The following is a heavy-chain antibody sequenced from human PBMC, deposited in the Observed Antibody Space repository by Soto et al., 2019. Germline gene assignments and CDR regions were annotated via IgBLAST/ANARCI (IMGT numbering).Heavy chain of an antibody. D-gene: IGHD2-2*01. CDR3: AREVPAAPTNYYYYYYMDV. Sequence: GGSLRLSCAASGFTVSSNYMSWVRQAPGKGLEWVSVIYSGGSTYYADSVKGRFTISRDNSKNTLYLQMNSLRAEDTAVYYCAREVPAAPTNYYYYYYMDVWGKGTTVTVSS. CDR1: GFTVSSNY. CDR2: IYSGGST. V-gene: IGHV3-66*01. J-gene: IGHJ6*03.